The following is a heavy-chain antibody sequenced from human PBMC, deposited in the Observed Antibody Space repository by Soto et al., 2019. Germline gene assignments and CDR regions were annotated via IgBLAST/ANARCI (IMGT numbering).Heavy chain of an antibody. CDR2: INHSGST. CDR1: GGSFSGYY. J-gene: IGHJ1*01. Sequence: SETLSLTCAVYGGSFSGYYWSWIRQPPGKGLEWIGEINHSGSTNYNPSLKSRVTISVDTSKNQFSLKLSSVTAADTAVYYCARGPHRITMVRGVMGYFQHWGQGTLVTVSS. CDR3: ARGPHRITMVRGVMGYFQH. V-gene: IGHV4-34*01. D-gene: IGHD3-10*01.